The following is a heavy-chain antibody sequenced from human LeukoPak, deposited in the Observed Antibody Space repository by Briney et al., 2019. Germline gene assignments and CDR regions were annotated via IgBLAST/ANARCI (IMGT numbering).Heavy chain of an antibody. CDR2: IKSDGKT. CDR1: GFTFSSYW. CDR3: ARAPSEIGGYYPEYFRH. J-gene: IGHJ1*01. V-gene: IGHV3-74*01. D-gene: IGHD3-22*01. Sequence: GGSLRLSCTASGFTFSSYWMHWVRQAPGKGLVWVSRIKSDGKTNYADSVKGRFTISRDNAKNTVSLQMNSLRAEDTGVYYCARAPSEIGGYYPEYFRHWGQGTLVTVSS.